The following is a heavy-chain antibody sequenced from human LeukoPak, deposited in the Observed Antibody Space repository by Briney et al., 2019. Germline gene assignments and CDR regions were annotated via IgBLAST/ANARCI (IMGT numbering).Heavy chain of an antibody. CDR1: GYSFTSYW. Sequence: GESLKISCKGSGYSFTSYWIGWVRQMPGKGLERMGIIYPGDSDTRYSPSLQGQVIISADKSINTAYLQWSSLKASDTAVYYCARQLAYYDSSGYPEYYFDYWGQGTLVTVSS. CDR2: IYPGDSDT. V-gene: IGHV5-51*01. CDR3: ARQLAYYDSSGYPEYYFDY. J-gene: IGHJ4*02. D-gene: IGHD3-22*01.